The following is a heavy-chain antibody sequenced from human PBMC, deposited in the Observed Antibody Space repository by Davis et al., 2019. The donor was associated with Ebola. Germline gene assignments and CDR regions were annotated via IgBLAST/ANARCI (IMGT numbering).Heavy chain of an antibody. CDR3: ARAPRRTEDLVHAMDV. V-gene: IGHV1-46*01. Sequence: ASVKVSCKASGYTFTNYYMHWVRQAPGQGLEWMGMINPNDGRTIYAQKFQGRVAMTTDTSTRTAYMELRGLRSDDTAVYYCARAPRRTEDLVHAMDVWGQGTTVTVSS. CDR2: INPNDGRT. D-gene: IGHD3/OR15-3a*01. J-gene: IGHJ6*02. CDR1: GYTFTNYY.